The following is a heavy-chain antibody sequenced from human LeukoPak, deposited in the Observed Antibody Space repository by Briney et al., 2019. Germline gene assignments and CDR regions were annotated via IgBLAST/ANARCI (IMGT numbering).Heavy chain of an antibody. D-gene: IGHD5-18*01. J-gene: IGHJ4*02. CDR1: GFTFSIYS. V-gene: IGHV3-21*01. Sequence: GGSLRLSCAASGFTFSIYSMNWVRQAPGKGLEWVSSISSSSSYIYYADSVKGRFTISRDNAKNTLYLQMNSLRAEDTAVYYCARDRPGNTAIDYWGQGTLVTVSS. CDR3: ARDRPGNTAIDY. CDR2: ISSSSSYI.